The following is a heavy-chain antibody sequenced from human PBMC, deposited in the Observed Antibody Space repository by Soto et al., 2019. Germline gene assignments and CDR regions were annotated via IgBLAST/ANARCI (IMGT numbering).Heavy chain of an antibody. CDR1: GGSFSGYY. D-gene: IGHD3-9*01. V-gene: IGHV4-34*01. CDR2: IYHSGST. CDR3: ARRYGYYFDY. J-gene: IGHJ4*02. Sequence: SETLSLTCAVYGGSFSGYYWTWIRQPPGTGLEWIGYIYHSGSTYYNPSLKSRVTMSVDRSKNQFSLKLSSVTAADTAVYYCARRYGYYFDYWGQGTLVTVSS.